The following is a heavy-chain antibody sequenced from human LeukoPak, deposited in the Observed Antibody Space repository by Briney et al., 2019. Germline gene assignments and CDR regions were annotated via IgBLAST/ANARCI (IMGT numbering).Heavy chain of an antibody. CDR1: GGSISSYY. CDR2: IYYSGST. D-gene: IGHD6-13*01. Sequence: SETLSLTCTVSGGSISSYYWSWIRQPPGRGLEWIGYIYYSGSTNYSPSLKSRVTISVDTSKNQFSLKLSSVTAADTAVYYCASYPTAGTDYWGQGTLVTVSS. J-gene: IGHJ4*02. CDR3: ASYPTAGTDY. V-gene: IGHV4-59*01.